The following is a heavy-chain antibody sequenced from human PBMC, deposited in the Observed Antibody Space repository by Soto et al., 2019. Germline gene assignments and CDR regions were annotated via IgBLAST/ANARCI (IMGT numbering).Heavy chain of an antibody. CDR3: ARGSGSYHNWFDP. CDR1: GFTFSSYG. D-gene: IGHD3-10*01. J-gene: IGHJ5*02. V-gene: IGHV3-33*01. Sequence: GGSLRLSCAASGFTFSSYGMHWVRQAPGKGLEWVAVIWYDGSNKYYADSVKGRFTISRDNSKNTLYLQMTSLRAEDTAVYYCARGSGSYHNWFDPWGQGTLVTVSS. CDR2: IWYDGSNK.